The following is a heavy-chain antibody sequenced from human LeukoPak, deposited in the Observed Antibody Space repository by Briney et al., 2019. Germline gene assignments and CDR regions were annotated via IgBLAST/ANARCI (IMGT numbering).Heavy chain of an antibody. D-gene: IGHD2-2*01. CDR2: IYYTGST. Sequence: PSETLSLTCTVSGGSISSSSYYWGWIRQPPGKGLEWIGSIYYTGSTYYNPSLKSRVTISVDTSKKQFSLKLSSVTAADTAVYYCARHEGLNPFFTQLDYWGQGTLVTVSS. CDR1: GGSISSSSYY. V-gene: IGHV4-39*01. J-gene: IGHJ4*02. CDR3: ARHEGLNPFFTQLDY.